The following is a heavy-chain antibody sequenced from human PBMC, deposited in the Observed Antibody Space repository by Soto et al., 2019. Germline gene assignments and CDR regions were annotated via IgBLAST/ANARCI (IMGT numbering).Heavy chain of an antibody. D-gene: IGHD2-15*01. V-gene: IGHV1-69*06. CDR3: ARWTPGLIRRWFDP. Sequence: QVQLVQSGAEVKTPGSSVKVSCKASGGTFSSYAISWVRQAHGQGLEWMGGIIPIFGTANYAQKFQGRVTITADKSTSTAYMELSSLRSEDTAVYYCARWTPGLIRRWFDPWGQGTLVTVSS. J-gene: IGHJ5*02. CDR2: IIPIFGTA. CDR1: GGTFSSYA.